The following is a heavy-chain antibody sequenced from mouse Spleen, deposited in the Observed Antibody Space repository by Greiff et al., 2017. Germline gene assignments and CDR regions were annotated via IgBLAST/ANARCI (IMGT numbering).Heavy chain of an antibody. J-gene: IGHJ4*01. Sequence: EVQLQQSGPVLVKPGASVKMSCKASGYTFTDYYMNWVKQSHGKSLEWIGVINPYNGGTSYNQKFKGKATLTVDKSSSTAYMELNSLTSEDSAVYYCARSDIYDGYYAYAMDYWGQGTSVTVSS. CDR1: GYTFTDYY. CDR3: ARSDIYDGYYAYAMDY. V-gene: IGHV1-19*01. CDR2: INPYNGGT. D-gene: IGHD2-3*01.